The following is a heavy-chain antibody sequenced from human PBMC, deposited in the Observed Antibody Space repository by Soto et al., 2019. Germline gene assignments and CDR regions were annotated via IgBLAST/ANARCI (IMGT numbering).Heavy chain of an antibody. CDR2: IIPKSGTA. V-gene: IGHV1-69*01. CDR1: GVTFNTYA. J-gene: IGHJ6*02. Sequence: QVQMVQSGAEVKKPGSSVKVSCDASGVTFNTYAINWVRQAPGQGLEWMGGIIPKSGTANYEKKFQGRFTITADESTRTVYMEVSSLISEATGGYYCARDRTPRYQYAMDVWGHGTTVTVS. CDR3: ARDRTPRYQYAMDV. D-gene: IGHD2-15*01.